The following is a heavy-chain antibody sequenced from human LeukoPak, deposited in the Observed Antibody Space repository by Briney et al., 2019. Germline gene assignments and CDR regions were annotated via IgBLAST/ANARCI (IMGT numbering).Heavy chain of an antibody. J-gene: IGHJ5*02. CDR2: ITPSGGST. CDR3: ARDYFYYGSGSYYRIVRWFDP. V-gene: IGHV1-46*01. CDR1: GYTFTSYY. Sequence: ASVKVSCKASGYTFTSYYMHWVRQAPGQGLEWLGLITPSGGSTWYAQKFQGRVTMTRDMSTSTAYMELRSLRSDDTAVYYCARDYFYYGSGSYYRIVRWFDPWGQGTLVTVSS. D-gene: IGHD3-10*01.